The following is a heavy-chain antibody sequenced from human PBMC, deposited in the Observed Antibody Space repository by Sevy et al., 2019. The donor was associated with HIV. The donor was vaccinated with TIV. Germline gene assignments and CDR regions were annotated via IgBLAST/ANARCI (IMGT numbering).Heavy chain of an antibody. D-gene: IGHD1-26*01. CDR1: GFTFGSNW. V-gene: IGHV3-74*01. CDR2: IYADGSIT. Sequence: GGSLRLSCAASGFTFGSNWMHWVRQAPGKVLVWVSRIYADGSITAYLDSVEGRFSISRDKTKNTLYLQMNSLRIDDKAVYYCGRASGGTYREYFDYWGHGTLVTVSS. CDR3: GRASGGTYREYFDY. J-gene: IGHJ4*01.